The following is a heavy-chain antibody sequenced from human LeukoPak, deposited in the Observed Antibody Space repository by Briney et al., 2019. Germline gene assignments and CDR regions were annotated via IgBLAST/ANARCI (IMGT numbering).Heavy chain of an antibody. Sequence: PSETLSLTCAVSGGSISSGGYSWSWIRQPPGKGLEWIGYIYHSGSTYYNPSLKSRVTISVDRSKNQFSLKLSSVTAAATAVYSCARGNVYVWGSYPRPFYNCFDPWGQGTLVTVSS. CDR1: GGSISSGGYS. J-gene: IGHJ5*02. CDR2: IYHSGST. CDR3: ARGNVYVWGSYPRPFYNCFDP. D-gene: IGHD3-16*02. V-gene: IGHV4-30-2*01.